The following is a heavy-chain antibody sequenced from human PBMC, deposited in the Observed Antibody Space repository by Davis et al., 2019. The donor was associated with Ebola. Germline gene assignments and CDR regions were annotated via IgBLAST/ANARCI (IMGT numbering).Heavy chain of an antibody. CDR2: ISYDGSNA. J-gene: IGHJ3*01. V-gene: IGHV3-30*04. D-gene: IGHD1-26*01. CDR1: GFTLSSYT. CDR3: AKDTSNIWFDV. Sequence: PGGSLRLSCSASGFTLSSYTMNWVRQAPGEGLEWVAVISYDGSNAHYADSVKGRFTISRDNSKNTLHLQMNGLRVEDTAIYYCAKDTSNIWFDVWGQGTMVTVSS.